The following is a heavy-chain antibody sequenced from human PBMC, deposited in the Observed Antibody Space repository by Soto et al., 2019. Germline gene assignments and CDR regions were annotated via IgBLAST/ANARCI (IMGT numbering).Heavy chain of an antibody. V-gene: IGHV3-33*01. J-gene: IGHJ3*02. CDR1: GFPFSFYG. D-gene: IGHD3-3*02. CDR3: ARDDAFDNENGFDM. Sequence: LRLSCAVSGFPFSFYGFHWVRQSPGKGLERLGVIVSDGSAIYHADSLEGRFFISRDNSKDILYLQMNSLRVEDTAVYYCARDDAFDNENGFDMWGQGTMVTVS. CDR2: IVSDGSAI.